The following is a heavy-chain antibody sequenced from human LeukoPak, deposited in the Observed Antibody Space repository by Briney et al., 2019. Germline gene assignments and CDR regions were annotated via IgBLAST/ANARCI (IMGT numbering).Heavy chain of an antibody. CDR2: ISAYNGNT. CDR3: ASRNRRDGYNSYY. CDR1: GYTFTSYG. V-gene: IGHV1-18*01. D-gene: IGHD5-24*01. J-gene: IGHJ4*02. Sequence: ASVKVSCKASGYTFTSYGISWVRQAPGQGLEWMGWISAYNGNTNYAQKLQGRVTMTTDTSTSTAYMELSSLRSEDTAVYYCASRNRRDGYNSYYWGQGTLVTVSS.